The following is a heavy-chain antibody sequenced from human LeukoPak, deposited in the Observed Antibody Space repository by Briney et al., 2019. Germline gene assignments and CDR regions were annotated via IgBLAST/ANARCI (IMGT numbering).Heavy chain of an antibody. D-gene: IGHD6-13*01. CDR1: GYTFTGYY. Sequence: ASVKVSCKASGYTFTGYYMHWVRQAPGQGLEWMGWINPNSGGTNYAQKFQGRVTMTRDTSISTAYMELSRLRSDDTAVYYCARGIGAAGTINNWFDPWGQGTLVTVSS. J-gene: IGHJ5*02. CDR3: ARGIGAAGTINNWFDP. V-gene: IGHV1-2*02. CDR2: INPNSGGT.